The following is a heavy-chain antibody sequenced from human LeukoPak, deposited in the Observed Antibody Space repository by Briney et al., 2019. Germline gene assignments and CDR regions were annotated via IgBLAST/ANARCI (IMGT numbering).Heavy chain of an antibody. CDR2: LYYTGST. D-gene: IGHD6-13*01. Sequence: SETLSLTCTVSGGSITNYYWSWIRQPPGKGLEWIGYLYYTGSTNYNPSLKSRVTISVDTSKNQFSLKLSSVTAADTAVYYCARYSDNWFDPWGQGTLVTVSS. J-gene: IGHJ5*02. CDR1: GGSITNYY. V-gene: IGHV4-59*01. CDR3: ARYSDNWFDP.